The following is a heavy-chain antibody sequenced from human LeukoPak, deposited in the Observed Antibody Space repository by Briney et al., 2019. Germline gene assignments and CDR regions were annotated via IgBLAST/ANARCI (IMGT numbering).Heavy chain of an antibody. V-gene: IGHV4-59*01. CDR1: GGSISSYY. Sequence: PSETLSLTCTVSGGSISSYYWSWIRQPPGKGLEWIGYIYYSGSTNYNPSLKSRVTISVDTSKNQFSLKLSSVTAADTAVYYCARGSTDPFGFGLWPNFDYWGQGTLVTVSS. CDR2: IYYSGST. D-gene: IGHD2-8*02. CDR3: ARGSTDPFGFGLWPNFDY. J-gene: IGHJ4*02.